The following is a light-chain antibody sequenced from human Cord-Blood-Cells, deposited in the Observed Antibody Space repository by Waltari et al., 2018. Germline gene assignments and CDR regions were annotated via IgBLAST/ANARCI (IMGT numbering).Light chain of an antibody. CDR1: SSDVGGYNY. Sequence: QSALTQPRSVSGSPGQSVTIPCTGTSSDVGGYNYVSWYQQHPGKAPKLMIDDVSKRPSGVPDRFSGSKSGNTASLTISGLQAEDEADYYCCSYAGSWVLGGGTKLTVL. V-gene: IGLV2-11*01. CDR2: DVS. CDR3: CSYAGSWV. J-gene: IGLJ3*02.